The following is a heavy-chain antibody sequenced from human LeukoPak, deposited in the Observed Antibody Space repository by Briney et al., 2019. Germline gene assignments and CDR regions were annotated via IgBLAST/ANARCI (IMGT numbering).Heavy chain of an antibody. Sequence: GGSLRLSCAASGFTVSSNYMSWVRQAPGKGLEWVSLISSGGSTSCAHSVKGRFAISRYNSKNTLYLQMNSLIAEDTAVYYCASGTTVVARCWGQGTLVTVSS. CDR3: ASGTTVVARC. CDR1: GFTVSSNY. D-gene: IGHD4-23*01. V-gene: IGHV3-53*04. J-gene: IGHJ4*02. CDR2: ISSGGST.